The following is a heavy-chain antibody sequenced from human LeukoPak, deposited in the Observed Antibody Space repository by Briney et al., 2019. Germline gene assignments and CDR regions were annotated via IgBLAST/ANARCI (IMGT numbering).Heavy chain of an antibody. J-gene: IGHJ5*02. CDR2: IYYSGST. Sequence: PSETLSLTCTVSGGSISSGGYYWSWIRQHPGKGLEWIGYIYYSGSTYYNPSLKSRVTISVDTSKNQFSLKLSSVTAADTAVYYCARDTYYYDSSGYYTANNWFDPWGQGTLVTVSS. CDR3: ARDTYYYDSSGYYTANNWFDP. CDR1: GGSISSGGYY. D-gene: IGHD3-22*01. V-gene: IGHV4-31*03.